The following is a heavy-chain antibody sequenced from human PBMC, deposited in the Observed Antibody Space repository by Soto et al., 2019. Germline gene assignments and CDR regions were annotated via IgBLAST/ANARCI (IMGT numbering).Heavy chain of an antibody. V-gene: IGHV3-23*01. CDR3: AKQRAGYGSGSDTFYFAF. D-gene: IGHD3-10*01. CDR2: LSGSGGTT. CDR1: GFTFSTYA. Sequence: GGSLRLSCSTSGFTFSTYAMNWVRQAPGKGLEWVSALSGSGGTTYYADSVRGRFTISRDNSKNTLFLQMSSLRAEDTALYYCAKQRAGYGSGSDTFYFAFWGQGTLVTV. J-gene: IGHJ4*02.